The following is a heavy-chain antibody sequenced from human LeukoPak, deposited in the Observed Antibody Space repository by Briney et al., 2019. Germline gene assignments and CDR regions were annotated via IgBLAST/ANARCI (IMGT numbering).Heavy chain of an antibody. CDR3: ASGTDNRKLGY. CDR2: IHAIEGT. CDR1: GDSLSGHY. V-gene: IGHV4-34*01. D-gene: IGHD1-14*01. Sequence: SETLSLTCAVSGDSLSGHYWNWIRQPPGKGLEWIGEIHAIEGTNYNPSLRSRVTVSLDTSNNQFSLKMSSVTAADTAVYYCASGTDNRKLGYWGQGTLVTVSS. J-gene: IGHJ4*02.